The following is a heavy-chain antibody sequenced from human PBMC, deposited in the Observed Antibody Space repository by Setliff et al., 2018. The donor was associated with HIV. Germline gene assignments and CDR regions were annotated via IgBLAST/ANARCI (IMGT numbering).Heavy chain of an antibody. CDR1: GDTFTDYY. J-gene: IGHJ6*03. D-gene: IGHD2-15*01. CDR3: ARDLAYCSGGSCYRPLIYYFYYMDV. CDR2: INPNSGGT. V-gene: IGHV1-2*06. Sequence: ASVKVSCKASGDTFTDYYFHWLRQAPGQGLEWMGRINPNSGGTNYAQKFRGRVTMTRDTSISTVYMELSSLTSDDTATYYCARDLAYCSGGSCYRPLIYYFYYMDVWGKGTTVTVSS.